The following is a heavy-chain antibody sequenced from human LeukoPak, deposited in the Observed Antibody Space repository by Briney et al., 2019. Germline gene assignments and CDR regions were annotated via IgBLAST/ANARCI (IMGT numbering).Heavy chain of an antibody. CDR3: AKDKDIVLAAGPTHAFDI. D-gene: IGHD2-2*01. V-gene: IGHV3-9*01. CDR1: GFTFDDYA. Sequence: GGSLRLSCAASGFTFDDYAMHWVRQAPGKGLGWVSGISWNSGSIGYADSVKGRFTISRDNAKNSLYLQMNRLAAEDTPLYYCAKDKDIVLAAGPTHAFDIWGQGTMVTVSS. J-gene: IGHJ3*02. CDR2: ISWNSGSI.